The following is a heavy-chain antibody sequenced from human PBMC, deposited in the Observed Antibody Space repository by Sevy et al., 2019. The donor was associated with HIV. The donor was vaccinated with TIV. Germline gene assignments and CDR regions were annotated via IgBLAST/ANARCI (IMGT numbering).Heavy chain of an antibody. J-gene: IGHJ6*02. CDR1: GGSMSTYF. CDR2: IYDSGST. V-gene: IGHV4-59*01. D-gene: IGHD2-15*01. CDR3: ARGEGYCSGRSCYYYGLDV. Sequence: SETLSLTCTVSGGSMSTYFWSWIRQPPGKGLEWIGYIYDSGSTNYNPSLKSRVTISVDTSKNQFSLKLNSGTAADTAVYSCARGEGYCSGRSCYYYGLDVWGQGTTVTVSS.